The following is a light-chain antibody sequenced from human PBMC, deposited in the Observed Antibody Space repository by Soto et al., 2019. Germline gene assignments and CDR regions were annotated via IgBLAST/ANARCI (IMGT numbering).Light chain of an antibody. Sequence: QSVLTQPRSASGSPGQSVTISCTGTSSDVGAYNYVSWYQQHPGKAPKFMIYDVSKRPSGVPDRFSGSKSGNTASLTISGLQAEDEADYYCCSYAGTYSYVFGTGT. V-gene: IGLV2-11*01. J-gene: IGLJ1*01. CDR1: SSDVGAYNY. CDR2: DVS. CDR3: CSYAGTYSYV.